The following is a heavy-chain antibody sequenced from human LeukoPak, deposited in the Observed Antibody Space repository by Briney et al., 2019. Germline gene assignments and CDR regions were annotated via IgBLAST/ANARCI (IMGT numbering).Heavy chain of an antibody. CDR2: IYYSGST. V-gene: IGHV4-59*08. CDR3: ARHFRPLYYYDSSGYYLPGDY. D-gene: IGHD3-22*01. J-gene: IGHJ4*02. Sequence: SETLSLTCTVSGGSISSYYWSWIRQPPGKGLEWIGYIYYSGSTNYNPSLKSRVTISVDTSKNQFSLKLSSVTAADTAVYYCARHFRPLYYYDSSGYYLPGDYWGQGTLVTVSS. CDR1: GGSISSYY.